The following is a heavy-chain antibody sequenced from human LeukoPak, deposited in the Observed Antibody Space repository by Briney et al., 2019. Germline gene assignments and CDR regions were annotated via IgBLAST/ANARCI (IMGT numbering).Heavy chain of an antibody. V-gene: IGHV3-30*02. CDR1: GFTFSSYG. J-gene: IGHJ4*02. CDR2: IRYDGSNK. CDR3: AKDTGAMVPLGG. D-gene: IGHD5-18*01. Sequence: PGGSLRLSCAASGFTFSSYGMHWVRQAPGKELEWEAFIRYDGSNKYYADSVKGRFTISRDNSKNTLYLQMNSLRAEDTAVYYCAKDTGAMVPLGGWGQGTLVTVSS.